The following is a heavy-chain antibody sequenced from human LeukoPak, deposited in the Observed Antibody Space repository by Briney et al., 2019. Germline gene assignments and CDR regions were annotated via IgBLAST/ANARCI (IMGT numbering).Heavy chain of an antibody. CDR3: ARGDFWSGYYGYYYYYMDV. D-gene: IGHD3-3*01. CDR1: GGTFSSYA. CDR2: IIPIFGTA. V-gene: IGHV1-69*05. J-gene: IGHJ6*03. Sequence: SVKVPCKASGGTFSSYAISWVRQAPGQGLEWMGGIIPIFGTANYAQKFQGRVTMTRDMSTSTVYMELSSLRSEDTAVYYCARGDFWSGYYGYYYYYMDVWGKGTTVTVSS.